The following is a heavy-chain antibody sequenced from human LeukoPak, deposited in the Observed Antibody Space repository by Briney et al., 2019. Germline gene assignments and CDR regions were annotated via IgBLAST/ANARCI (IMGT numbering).Heavy chain of an antibody. CDR2: IRYDGSNK. CDR1: GFTFSSYG. V-gene: IGHV3-30*02. J-gene: IGHJ4*02. D-gene: IGHD1-26*01. Sequence: GGSLRLSCAASGFTFSSYGMHWVRQAPGKGLEWVAFIRYDGSNKYYADSVKGRFTISRDNSKNTLYLQMNSLRAEDTAVYYCAKARVPFGSYYVYVPLDYWGQGTLVTVSS. CDR3: AKARVPFGSYYVYVPLDY.